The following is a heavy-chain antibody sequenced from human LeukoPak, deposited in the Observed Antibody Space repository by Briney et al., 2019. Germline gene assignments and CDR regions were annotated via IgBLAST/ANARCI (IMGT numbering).Heavy chain of an antibody. V-gene: IGHV4-59*01. J-gene: IGHJ4*02. CDR2: IYYSGST. Sequence: SETLSLTCTASGGSISSYYWSWIRQPPGKGLEWIGYIYYSGSTNYNPFLKSRVTISVDTSKNQFSLKLSSVTAADTAVYYCARRGSSWYNYFDYWGQGTLVTVSS. D-gene: IGHD6-13*01. CDR1: GGSISSYY. CDR3: ARRGSSWYNYFDY.